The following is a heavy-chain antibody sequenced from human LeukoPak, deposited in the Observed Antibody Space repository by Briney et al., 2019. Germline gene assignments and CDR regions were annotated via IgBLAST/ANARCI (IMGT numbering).Heavy chain of an antibody. J-gene: IGHJ4*02. Sequence: GGSLRLSCAASGFTFSNYSMNWVRQAPGKGLEWVSYISSSSSTIYYADSVKGRFTISRDNAKNSLYLQMNSLRAEDTAVYYCAREYYDFWSGYYGLGYWGQGTLVTVSS. V-gene: IGHV3-48*01. CDR3: AREYYDFWSGYYGLGY. D-gene: IGHD3-3*01. CDR2: ISSSSSTI. CDR1: GFTFSNYS.